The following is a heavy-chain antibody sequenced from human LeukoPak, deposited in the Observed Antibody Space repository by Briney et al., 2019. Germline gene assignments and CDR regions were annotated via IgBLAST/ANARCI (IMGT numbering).Heavy chain of an antibody. D-gene: IGHD2-15*01. CDR1: GYTFTGYY. CDR3: VSYCSGGSCYPDAFDI. V-gene: IGHV1-2*02. J-gene: IGHJ3*02. Sequence: ASVKVSCKASGYTFTGYYMHWVRQAPGQGLEWMGWINPNSGGTNYAQKFQGRVTMTRDTSISTAYMELSRLRSDDTAVYYCVSYCSGGSCYPDAFDIWGQGTMVTVSS. CDR2: INPNSGGT.